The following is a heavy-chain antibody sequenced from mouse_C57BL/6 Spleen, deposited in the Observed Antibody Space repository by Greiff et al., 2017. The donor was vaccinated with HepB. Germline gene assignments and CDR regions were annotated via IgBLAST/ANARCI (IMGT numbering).Heavy chain of an antibody. CDR1: GYSITSGYY. Sequence: EVKLMESGPGLVKPSQSLSLTCSVTGYSITSGYYWNWIRQFPGNKLEWMGYISYDGSNNYNPSLKNRISITRDTSKNQFFLKLNSVTTEDTATYYCATYGSYYYAMDYWGQGTSVTVSS. CDR2: ISYDGSN. CDR3: ATYGSYYYAMDY. D-gene: IGHD1-1*01. V-gene: IGHV3-6*01. J-gene: IGHJ4*01.